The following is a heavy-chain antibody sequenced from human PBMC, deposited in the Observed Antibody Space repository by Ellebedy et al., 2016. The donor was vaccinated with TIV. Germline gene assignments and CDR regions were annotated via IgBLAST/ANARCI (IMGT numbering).Heavy chain of an antibody. D-gene: IGHD3-22*01. CDR3: TRTLLDRSYYDSSGFYGY. CDR2: ISTFNGDT. CDR1: GYAFTSYG. J-gene: IGHJ4*02. V-gene: IGHV1-18*04. Sequence: AASVKVSCKASGYAFTSYGVSWVRQAPGQGLEWMGWISTFNGDTYYAQKLQGRVSMTTDTSTSTAYMELSSLRSYDTAVYYCTRTLLDRSYYDSSGFYGYWGQGTLVTVSS.